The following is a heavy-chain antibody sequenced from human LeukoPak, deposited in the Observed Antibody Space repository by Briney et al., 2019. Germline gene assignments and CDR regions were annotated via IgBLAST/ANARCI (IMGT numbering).Heavy chain of an antibody. Sequence: QTGGSLRLSCAASGFTVSSNYMSWVRQAPGKGLEWVSAISGSGGSTYYADSVKGRFTISRDNAKNSLYLQMNSLRAEDTALYYCARDSGSYYSSTVYYYYYYYMDVWGKGTTVTVSS. J-gene: IGHJ6*03. CDR3: ARDSGSYYSSTVYYYYYYYMDV. D-gene: IGHD1-26*01. V-gene: IGHV3-53*01. CDR2: ISGSGGST. CDR1: GFTVSSNY.